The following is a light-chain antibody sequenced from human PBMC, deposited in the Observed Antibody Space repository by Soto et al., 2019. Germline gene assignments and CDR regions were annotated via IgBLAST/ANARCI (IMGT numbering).Light chain of an antibody. CDR3: QQYNNWPPVT. CDR1: QSVNNF. Sequence: AQAPATLSCSPGEIATLSCRASQSVNNFLAWYQQKPGQAPRLLIYGASTRATGIPARFSGSGSGTEFTLTISSLQSEDFAVYYCQQYNNWPPVTFGQGTKVDIK. J-gene: IGKJ1*01. V-gene: IGKV3-15*01. CDR2: GAS.